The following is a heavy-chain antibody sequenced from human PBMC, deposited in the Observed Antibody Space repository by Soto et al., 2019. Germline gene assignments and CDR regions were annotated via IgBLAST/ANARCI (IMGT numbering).Heavy chain of an antibody. D-gene: IGHD5-18*01. Sequence: SVNVSCKASRGTFSSYAISWVRQAPGQGLEWMGGNIPIFGTANYAQKFQGRVTITADKSPSPAYMELNSLRSQDTAVYYCARGSTTMAHNHFGYWGQRTLVT. V-gene: IGHV1-69*06. J-gene: IGHJ4*02. CDR1: RGTFSSYA. CDR2: NIPIFGTA. CDR3: ARGSTTMAHNHFGY.